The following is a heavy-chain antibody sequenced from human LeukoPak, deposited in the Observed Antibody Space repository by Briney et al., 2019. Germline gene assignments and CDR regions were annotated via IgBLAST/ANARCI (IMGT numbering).Heavy chain of an antibody. CDR3: ARTMVRGVIHGMDV. D-gene: IGHD3-10*01. V-gene: IGHV4-4*02. Sequence: SETLSLTCAVSGGSISSSNWWSWVRQPPGKGLEWIGEIYHSGSTNYNPSLKSRVTISVDKSKNQFSLKLSSVTAADTAVYYCARTMVRGVIHGMDVWGQGTTVTVSS. CDR1: GGSISSSNW. CDR2: IYHSGST. J-gene: IGHJ6*02.